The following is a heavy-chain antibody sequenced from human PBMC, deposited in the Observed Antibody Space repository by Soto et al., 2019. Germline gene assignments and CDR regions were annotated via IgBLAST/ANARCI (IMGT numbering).Heavy chain of an antibody. V-gene: IGHV3-49*04. D-gene: IGHD3-22*01. Sequence: GGSLRLSCTASGFTFGDYAMSWVRQAPGKGLEWVGFIRSKAYGGTTEYAASVKGRFTISRDDSKSIAYLQMNSLKTEDTAVYYCTRYYYDSSGPQWDYFDYWGQGTLVTVSS. CDR2: IRSKAYGGTT. J-gene: IGHJ4*02. CDR3: TRYYYDSSGPQWDYFDY. CDR1: GFTFGDYA.